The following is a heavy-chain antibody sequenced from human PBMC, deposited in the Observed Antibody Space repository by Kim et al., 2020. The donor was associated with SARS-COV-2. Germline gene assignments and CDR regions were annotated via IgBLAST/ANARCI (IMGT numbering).Heavy chain of an antibody. J-gene: IGHJ3*02. CDR3: ARGDTIFGVVINAFDI. V-gene: IGHV4-31*02. Sequence: YLKSRVHITVKTSKNQFSLKLSAVTAADTAVYYCARGDTIFGVVINAFDIWGQGTMVTVSS. D-gene: IGHD3-3*01.